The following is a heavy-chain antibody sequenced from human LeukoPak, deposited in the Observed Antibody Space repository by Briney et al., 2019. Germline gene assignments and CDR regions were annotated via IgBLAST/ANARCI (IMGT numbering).Heavy chain of an antibody. J-gene: IGHJ6*02. D-gene: IGHD5-18*01. CDR3: TRDGRYNYGSDGMDV. CDR1: GFTFSSYA. Sequence: GGSLRLSCAASGFTFSSYAMSWVRQAPGKGLEWVSAISGSGGSTYYADSVKGRFTISRDNSKNTLYLQMNSLRAEDTAVYYCTRDGRYNYGSDGMDVWGQGTTVTVFS. V-gene: IGHV3-23*01. CDR2: ISGSGGST.